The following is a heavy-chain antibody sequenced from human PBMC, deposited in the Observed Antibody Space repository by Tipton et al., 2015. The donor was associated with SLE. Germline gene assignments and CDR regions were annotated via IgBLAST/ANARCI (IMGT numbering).Heavy chain of an antibody. CDR3: ARELTQYCSGGSCYPEPFDI. CDR2: LYQTGST. CDR1: GYSISSGYY. D-gene: IGHD2-15*01. J-gene: IGHJ3*02. Sequence: TLSLTCTVSGYSISSGYYWGWIRQTPGKGLEWIGSLYQTGSTYYNPSLKSRVTISLDTSNNQFSLKLSSVTAADTAVYYCARELTQYCSGGSCYPEPFDIWGQGTMVTVSS. V-gene: IGHV4-38-2*02.